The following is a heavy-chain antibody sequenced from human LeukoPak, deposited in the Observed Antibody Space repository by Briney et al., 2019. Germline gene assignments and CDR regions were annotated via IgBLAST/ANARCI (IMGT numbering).Heavy chain of an antibody. CDR2: IDPNSGGT. CDR1: GYTFTGYY. CDR3: SRTRGIAPAGRVWFDP. D-gene: IGHD6-13*01. Sequence: ASVKVSCKASGYTFTGYYMHWVRQAPGQGLEWMGWIDPNSGGTNYAQKFQGRVTMTRDTSISTAYMELSRLRSDDTAVYYCSRTRGIAPAGRVWFDPWGQGTLVTVSS. J-gene: IGHJ5*02. V-gene: IGHV1-2*02.